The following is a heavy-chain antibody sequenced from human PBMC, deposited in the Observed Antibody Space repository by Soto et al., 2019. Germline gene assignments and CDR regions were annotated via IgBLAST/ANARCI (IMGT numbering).Heavy chain of an antibody. V-gene: IGHV4-34*01. Sequence: QVQLQQWGAGLLKPSETLSLTCAVYGGSFSGYYWSWIRQPPGKGLEWIGEINHSGSTNYNPSLRSRVTRSVDTSKNQFSLKLSSVTAADTAVYYCARVAYIWGSYRPLDYWGQGTLVTVSS. CDR3: ARVAYIWGSYRPLDY. CDR2: INHSGST. D-gene: IGHD3-16*02. CDR1: GGSFSGYY. J-gene: IGHJ4*02.